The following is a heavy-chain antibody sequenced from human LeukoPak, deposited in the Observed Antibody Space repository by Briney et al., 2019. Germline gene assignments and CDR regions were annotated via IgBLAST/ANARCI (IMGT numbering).Heavy chain of an antibody. D-gene: IGHD2-2*01. CDR1: GFTFSDYY. Sequence: GGSLRLSCAASGFTFSDYYMSWIRQAPGKGLEWVSYISSSGSTIYYADSVKGRFTISRDNAKNSLYLQMDSLRAEDAAVYYCARVAVVVPAARRDYYYYYMDVWGKGTTVTVSS. J-gene: IGHJ6*03. CDR2: ISSSGSTI. V-gene: IGHV3-11*04. CDR3: ARVAVVVPAARRDYYYYYMDV.